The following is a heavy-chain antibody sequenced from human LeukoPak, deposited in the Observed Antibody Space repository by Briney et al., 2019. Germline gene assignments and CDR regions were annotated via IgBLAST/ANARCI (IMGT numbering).Heavy chain of an antibody. V-gene: IGHV4-61*01. CDR1: GSSVSSANYF. CDR3: ARRNGAFDI. D-gene: IGHD1-14*01. CDR2: IYYTGST. J-gene: IGHJ3*02. Sequence: PSETLSLTCSVSGSSVSSANYFWSWIRQPPGKGLEWIGHIYYTGSTNYNPSLKSRVTISVDTSKNQFSLKLSSVTAADTAVYYCARRNGAFDIWGQGTMVTVSS.